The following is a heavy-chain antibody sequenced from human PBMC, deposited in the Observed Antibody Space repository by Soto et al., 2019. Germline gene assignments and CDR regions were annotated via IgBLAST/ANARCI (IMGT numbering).Heavy chain of an antibody. CDR3: ASRSFWSDGGRFDP. CDR1: GVSISSGDYY. J-gene: IGHJ5*02. D-gene: IGHD3-3*01. CDR2: NYYSGTT. V-gene: IGHV4-30-4*01. Sequence: QVQLQESGPGLVKPSQTLSLTCTVSGVSISSGDYYWSWIRQPPGKGLEWIGYNYYSGTTYYNPSLKSTVTISVDTSKNQFSLKLRSVTAADTAVYYCASRSFWSDGGRFDPWGQGTLVTVSS.